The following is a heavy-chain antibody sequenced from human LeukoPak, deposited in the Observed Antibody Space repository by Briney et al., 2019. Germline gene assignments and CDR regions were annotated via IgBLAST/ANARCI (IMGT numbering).Heavy chain of an antibody. CDR2: INPNSGGT. V-gene: IGHV1-2*04. CDR3: ARDQTIFGVVVYYFDY. D-gene: IGHD3-3*01. Sequence: ASVKVSCKASGYTFTGYYMHWVRQAPGQGLEWMGWINPNSGGTNYAQKFQGWVTMTRDTSISTAYMELSRLSSDDTAVYYCARDQTIFGVVVYYFDYWGQGTLVTVSS. CDR1: GYTFTGYY. J-gene: IGHJ4*02.